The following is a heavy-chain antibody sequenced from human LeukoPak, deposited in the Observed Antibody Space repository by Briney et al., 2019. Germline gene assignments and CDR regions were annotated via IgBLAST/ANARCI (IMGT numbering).Heavy chain of an antibody. J-gene: IGHJ4*02. CDR3: AREGFHGGSGGY. CDR1: GGTFSSYA. CDR2: IIPIFGTA. V-gene: IGHV1-69*01. D-gene: IGHD3-10*01. Sequence: SVKVPCKASGGTFSSYAISWVRQAPGQGLEWTGGIIPIFGTANYAQKFQGRVTITADESTSTAYMELSSLRSEDTAVYYCAREGFHGGSGGYWGQGTLVTVSS.